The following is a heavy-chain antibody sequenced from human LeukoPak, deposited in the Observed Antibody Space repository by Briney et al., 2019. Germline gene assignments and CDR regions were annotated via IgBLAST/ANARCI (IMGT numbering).Heavy chain of an antibody. CDR3: ARGSYYDSSGYSDY. Sequence: PSQTLSLTCTVSGGSISSGDYYWSWIRQPPGKGLEWIGYIHYSGSTYYNPSLKSRVTISVDTSKTQFSLKLSSVTAADTVMYYCARGSYYDSSGYSDYWGQGTLVTVSS. CDR2: IHYSGST. J-gene: IGHJ4*02. D-gene: IGHD3-22*01. CDR1: GGSISSGDYY. V-gene: IGHV4-30-4*01.